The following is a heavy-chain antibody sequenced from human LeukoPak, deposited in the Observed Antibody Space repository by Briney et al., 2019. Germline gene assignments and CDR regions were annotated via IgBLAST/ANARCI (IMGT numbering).Heavy chain of an antibody. CDR2: ISSSGSTK. Sequence: GGSLRLSCGASGITFSSYSMNWVRQAPGKGLEWVSYISSSGSTKYYTDSVKGRFTISRDNARNSLYLQMNSLRAEDTAVYFCARGGLSIMGYWGQGTLVTVSS. D-gene: IGHD2/OR15-2a*01. V-gene: IGHV3-48*01. CDR1: GITFSSYS. J-gene: IGHJ4*02. CDR3: ARGGLSIMGY.